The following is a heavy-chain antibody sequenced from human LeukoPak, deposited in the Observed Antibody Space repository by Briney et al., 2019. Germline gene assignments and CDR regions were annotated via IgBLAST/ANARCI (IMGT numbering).Heavy chain of an antibody. CDR1: GFTFSSYA. CDR3: AIRRSDAFDI. J-gene: IGHJ3*02. CDR2: FSSSGGST. D-gene: IGHD1-1*01. V-gene: IGHV3-64*01. Sequence: PGGSLRLSCAASGFTFSSYAMHWLPQAPGKGLEYVSAFSSSGGSTYYALSVKGRFTTSRHNSKNTLYPQMRSLRAVDMPVCFFAIRRSDAFDIWGQGTMVTVSS.